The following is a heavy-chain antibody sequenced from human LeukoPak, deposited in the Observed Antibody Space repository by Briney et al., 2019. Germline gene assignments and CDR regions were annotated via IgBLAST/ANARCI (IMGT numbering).Heavy chain of an antibody. CDR3: ARDEYSSSWYPLFYYYGMDV. V-gene: IGHV3-7*01. CDR2: INQDGTDK. D-gene: IGHD6-13*01. CDR1: GFTFTTYW. Sequence: GGSLRLSCAASGFTFTTYWMSWIRQAPGKGLEWVANINQDGTDKYYVDSVKGRFTISRDNSKNTLYLQMNSLRAEDTAVYYFARDEYSSSWYPLFYYYGMDVWGQGTTVTVSS. J-gene: IGHJ6*02.